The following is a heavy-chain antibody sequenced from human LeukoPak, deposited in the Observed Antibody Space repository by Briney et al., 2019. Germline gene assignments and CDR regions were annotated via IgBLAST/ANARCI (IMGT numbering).Heavy chain of an antibody. CDR3: ARAGTDMDV. V-gene: IGHV3-48*01. CDR2: ISSSSSTI. Sequence: GGSLRLSCAASGFTFSSYSMNWVRQAPGKGLEWVSYISSSSSTIYYADSVKGRFTISRDNAKNSLYLQMNSLRAEDTAVYYCARAGTDMDVWGKGTTVTVSS. CDR1: GFTFSSYS. J-gene: IGHJ6*03.